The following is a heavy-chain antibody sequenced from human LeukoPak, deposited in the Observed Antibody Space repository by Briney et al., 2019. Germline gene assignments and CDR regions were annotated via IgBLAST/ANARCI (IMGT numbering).Heavy chain of an antibody. Sequence: PGGSLRLSCAASGFTFSSYGMHWVRQAPGKGLEWVAVIWYDGSNKYYADSVKGRFTISRDNSKNTLYLQMNSLRAEDTAVYYCARDQYYDYVWGSCRPGDAFDIWGQGTMVTVSS. CDR2: IWYDGSNK. J-gene: IGHJ3*02. V-gene: IGHV3-33*01. CDR1: GFTFSSYG. D-gene: IGHD3-16*02. CDR3: ARDQYYDYVWGSCRPGDAFDI.